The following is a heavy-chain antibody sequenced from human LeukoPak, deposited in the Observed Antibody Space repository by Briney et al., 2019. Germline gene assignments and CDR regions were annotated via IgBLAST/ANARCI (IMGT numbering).Heavy chain of an antibody. D-gene: IGHD3-22*01. CDR2: IYSGGST. Sequence: GGSLRLSCAASGFTVSSNYMSWVRQAPGKGLEWVSIIYSGGSTFYADSVKGRFTISRDNSKSTLYLQMNSLRAEDTAVYYCANLDSSGYSTFDYWGQGTLVTVSS. CDR1: GFTVSSNY. V-gene: IGHV3-53*05. CDR3: ANLDSSGYSTFDY. J-gene: IGHJ4*02.